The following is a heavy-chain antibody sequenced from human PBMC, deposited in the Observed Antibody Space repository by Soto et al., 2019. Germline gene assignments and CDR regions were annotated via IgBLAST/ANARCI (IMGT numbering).Heavy chain of an antibody. CDR1: GGSIISSTYY. CDR2: FFIGGNT. Sequence: SETLSLTCTVSGGSIISSTYYWVLMRQPPGKGLEWIASFFIGGNTYYNPSLKSRVTISVDTSKNQFSLKLSSVTAADTAVYYCARGSRAIPQPDYWGQGTLVTVSS. V-gene: IGHV4-39*01. J-gene: IGHJ4*02. CDR3: ARGSRAIPQPDY.